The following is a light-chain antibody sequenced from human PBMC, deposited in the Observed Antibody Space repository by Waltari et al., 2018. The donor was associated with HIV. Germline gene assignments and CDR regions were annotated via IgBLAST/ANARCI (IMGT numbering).Light chain of an antibody. Sequence: QSALAQPASVSDSPGQSITISCTGTRSAVGNSNLVSWYQQRPGKVPKLIIYEVTKRPSGVSNRFSGSKSGNTASLTISGLQAEDEADYYCCSYAASRSVVFGGGTKLTVL. CDR2: EVT. CDR3: CSYAASRSVV. J-gene: IGLJ2*01. CDR1: RSAVGNSNL. V-gene: IGLV2-23*02.